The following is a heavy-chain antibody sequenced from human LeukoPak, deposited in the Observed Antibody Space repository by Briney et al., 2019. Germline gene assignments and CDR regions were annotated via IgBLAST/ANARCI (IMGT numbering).Heavy chain of an antibody. CDR2: IIPIFGTA. CDR1: GGTFSSHA. J-gene: IGHJ5*02. V-gene: IGHV1-69*05. CDR3: ARGPKYVVVVPAATDTNNWFDP. D-gene: IGHD2-2*01. Sequence: GASVKVSCKASGGTFSSHAISWVRQAPGQGLEWMGGIIPIFGTANYAQKFQGRVTITTDESTSTAYMELSSLRSEDTAVYYRARGPKYVVVVPAATDTNNWFDPWGQGTLVTVSS.